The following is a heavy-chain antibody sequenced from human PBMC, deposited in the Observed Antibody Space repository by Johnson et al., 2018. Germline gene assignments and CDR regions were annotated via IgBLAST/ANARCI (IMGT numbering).Heavy chain of an antibody. V-gene: IGHV3-13*01. Sequence: VQLVQSGGGLVQPGGSLRLSCAASGFTFSSYDMHWVRQATGKGLEWVSAIGTAVDTYYPGSVKGRFTISRENAKNSLYLQMNSLGAGETAVYYCERATYYDGSEAFDIWGQGTMVTVSS. CDR3: ERATYYDGSEAFDI. CDR2: IGTAVDT. J-gene: IGHJ3*02. D-gene: IGHD3-10*01. CDR1: GFTFSSYD.